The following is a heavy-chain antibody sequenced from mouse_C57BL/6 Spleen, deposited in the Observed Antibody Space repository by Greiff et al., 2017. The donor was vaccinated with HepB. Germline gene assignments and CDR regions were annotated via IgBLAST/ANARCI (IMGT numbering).Heavy chain of an antibody. CDR3: ARLIYDGYDSFAY. J-gene: IGHJ3*01. V-gene: IGHV1-61*01. D-gene: IGHD2-3*01. CDR1: GYTFTSYW. CDR2: IYPSDSET. Sequence: QVQLKESGAELVRPGSSVKLSCKASGYTFTSYWMDWVKQRPGQGLEWIGNIYPSDSETHYNQKFKDKATLTVDKSSSTAYMQLSSLTSEDSAVYYCARLIYDGYDSFAYWGQGTLVTVSA.